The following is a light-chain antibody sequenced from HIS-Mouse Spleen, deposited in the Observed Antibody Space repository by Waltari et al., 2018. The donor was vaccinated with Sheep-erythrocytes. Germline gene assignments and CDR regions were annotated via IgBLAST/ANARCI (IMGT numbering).Light chain of an antibody. CDR3: CSYAGSYTWV. CDR1: SSDVGGYNY. CDR2: DVS. V-gene: IGLV2-11*01. Sequence: QSALTQPRSVSGSPGQSVTISCTGTSSDVGGYNYVSWYQQHPGKAPKLKIYDVSKRPSGVPDRCSGSKSGNTASLTISGLQAEDEADYYCCSYAGSYTWVFGGGTKLTVL. J-gene: IGLJ3*02.